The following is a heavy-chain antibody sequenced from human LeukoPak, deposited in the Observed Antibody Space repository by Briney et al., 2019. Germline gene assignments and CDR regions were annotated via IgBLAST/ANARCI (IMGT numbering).Heavy chain of an antibody. CDR3: ARGRGSSGWIDY. CDR1: GGSISSYY. Sequence: PSETLSLTCTVSGGSISSYYWSWIRQPPGKGLEWIGYLFYSGSTTYNPSLKSRVTMSVDTSKNQFSLSLSSVTTADTAVYYCARGRGSSGWIDYWGQGTLVTVSS. V-gene: IGHV4-59*01. D-gene: IGHD6-19*01. J-gene: IGHJ4*02. CDR2: LFYSGST.